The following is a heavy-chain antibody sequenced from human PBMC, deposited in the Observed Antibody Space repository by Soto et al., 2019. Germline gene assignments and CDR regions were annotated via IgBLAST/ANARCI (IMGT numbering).Heavy chain of an antibody. CDR3: ARGAPMITFGGVIVIPGFDVWFDT. D-gene: IGHD3-16*02. CDR2: INHSGST. V-gene: IGHV4-34*01. J-gene: IGHJ5*02. CDR1: GGSFSGYY. Sequence: PSETLSLTCAVYGGSFSGYYWSWIRQPPGKGLEWIGEINHSGSTNYNPSLKSRVTISVDTSKNQFSLKLSSVTAADTAVYYCARGAPMITFGGVIVIPGFDVWFDTWGQGTLVTVSS.